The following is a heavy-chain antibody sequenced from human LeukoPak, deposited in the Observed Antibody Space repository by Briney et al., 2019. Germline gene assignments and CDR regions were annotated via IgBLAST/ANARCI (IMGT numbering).Heavy chain of an antibody. CDR3: ARLDCSGGSCYSGGGTSAVYYFDY. J-gene: IGHJ4*02. D-gene: IGHD2-15*01. CDR2: IYPGDSDT. Sequence: HGESLKISCKGSGYSFTSYWIGWVRQMPGKGLERMGIIYPGDSDTRYSPSFQGQVTISADKSISTAYLQWSSLKASDTAMYYCARLDCSGGSCYSGGGTSAVYYFDYWGQGTLVTVSS. V-gene: IGHV5-51*01. CDR1: GYSFTSYW.